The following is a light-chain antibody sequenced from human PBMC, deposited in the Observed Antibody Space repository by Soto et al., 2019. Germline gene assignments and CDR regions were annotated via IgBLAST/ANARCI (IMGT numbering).Light chain of an antibody. CDR1: SSDIGGYNY. CDR2: DVS. J-gene: IGLJ1*01. Sequence: QSVLTQPASVSGSPGQSITISCTGTSSDIGGYNYVSWYQHHPGKAPKLIIFDVSHWPSGVSNRFSASKSGNTASLTISGLQAEDEADYYCSSYRSGATYVFGTGTKVTVL. CDR3: SSYRSGATYV. V-gene: IGLV2-14*03.